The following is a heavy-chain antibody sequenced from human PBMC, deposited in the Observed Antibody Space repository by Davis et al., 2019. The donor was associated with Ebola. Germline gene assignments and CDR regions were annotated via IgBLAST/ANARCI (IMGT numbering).Heavy chain of an antibody. V-gene: IGHV3-30*01. D-gene: IGHD6-19*01. CDR3: TRDTRSSGWYGDFDS. Sequence: DSVKGRFTISRDNSRNTLFLQMNTLRVEDTAVYYCTRDTRSSGWYGDFDSWGQGTLVTVSS. J-gene: IGHJ4*02.